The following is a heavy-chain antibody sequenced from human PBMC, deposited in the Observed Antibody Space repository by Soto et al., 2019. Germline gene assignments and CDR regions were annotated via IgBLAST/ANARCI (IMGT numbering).Heavy chain of an antibody. CDR1: GFSFSSYG. D-gene: IGHD2-2*01. CDR2: IKEDGNEK. Sequence: PGGSLRLSCAASGFSFSSYGMNWVRQAPVKGLEWVANIKEDGNEKFYVDSVKGRFTISRDNAKNSLYLQMNSLRGEDTAVYYCARLYCGSSSCYYFDYWGLGTLVTVSS. CDR3: ARLYCGSSSCYYFDY. V-gene: IGHV3-7*04. J-gene: IGHJ4*02.